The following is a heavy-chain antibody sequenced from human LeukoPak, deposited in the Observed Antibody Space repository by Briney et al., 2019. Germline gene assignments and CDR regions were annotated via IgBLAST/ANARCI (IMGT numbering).Heavy chain of an antibody. V-gene: IGHV4-59*01. CDR3: ARVGPAVLAFDI. CDR2: IYYSGST. CDR1: GGSISSYY. D-gene: IGHD1-14*01. J-gene: IGHJ3*02. Sequence: SETLSLTCTVSGGSISSYYWSWIRQPPGKGLEWIGYIYYSGSTNYNPSLKSRVTISVDTSKNQFSLKLSSVTAADTAVYYCARVGPAVLAFDIWGQGTMVTVSS.